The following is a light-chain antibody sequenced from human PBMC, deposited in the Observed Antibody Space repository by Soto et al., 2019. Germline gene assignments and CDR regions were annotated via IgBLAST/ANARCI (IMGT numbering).Light chain of an antibody. CDR2: EVS. CDR3: SSYLSTGAVG. Sequence: QSALTQPASVSGSPGQSITVSCTGTSSDVGGYNFVSWYQQHPGKAPKLLIYEVSNRPSGVSNRFSGSKSGNTASLAISGLQADDEADYYCSSYLSTGAVGFGGGTKVTVL. J-gene: IGLJ2*01. CDR1: SSDVGGYNF. V-gene: IGLV2-14*01.